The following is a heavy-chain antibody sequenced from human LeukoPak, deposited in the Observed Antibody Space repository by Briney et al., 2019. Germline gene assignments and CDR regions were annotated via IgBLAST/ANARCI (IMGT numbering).Heavy chain of an antibody. V-gene: IGHV3-7*01. J-gene: IGHJ5*02. Sequence: GGSLRLSCAASGFTLGDYWMNWVRQTPEKGLEWVAIIKQDGSEKFYVDSVKGRFIISRDNAKNSLSLQMNSVRAEDTGVYYCVTGRGDLWGQGTLVTVPS. CDR2: IKQDGSEK. CDR1: GFTLGDYW. CDR3: VTGRGDL.